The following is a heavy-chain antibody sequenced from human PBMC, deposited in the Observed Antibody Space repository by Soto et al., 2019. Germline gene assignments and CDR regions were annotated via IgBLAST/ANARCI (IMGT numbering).Heavy chain of an antibody. V-gene: IGHV3-21*01. J-gene: IGHJ4*02. Sequence: EVQLVESGGGLVKPGGSLRLSCAASGFTFSSHSMNWIRQAPGKGLEWVASISSSSYYIYYTDSLKGRITISRDNAKNSLFLQMNSLRDEVTAIYYCARDHYYGSGSYNFYDYWGLGTLVTVSS. CDR2: ISSSSYYI. D-gene: IGHD3-10*01. CDR1: GFTFSSHS. CDR3: ARDHYYGSGSYNFYDY.